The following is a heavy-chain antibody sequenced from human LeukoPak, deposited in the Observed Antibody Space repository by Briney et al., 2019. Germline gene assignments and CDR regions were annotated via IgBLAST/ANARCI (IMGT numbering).Heavy chain of an antibody. V-gene: IGHV3-7*01. D-gene: IGHD3-10*01. J-gene: IGHJ4*02. CDR1: GFTFSSYW. CDR2: IKQEGSEK. Sequence: PGGSLRLSCAASGFTFSSYWMSWVRQAPGKGLEWVANIKQEGSEKYYVDSVKGRFPIYRDNPKNTLYLQMNSLRAEDTAVYYCARDFQLLWFGEYYFDYWGQGTLVTVSS. CDR3: ARDFQLLWFGEYYFDY.